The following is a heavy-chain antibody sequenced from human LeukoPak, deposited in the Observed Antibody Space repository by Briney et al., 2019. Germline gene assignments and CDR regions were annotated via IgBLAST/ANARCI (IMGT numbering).Heavy chain of an antibody. V-gene: IGHV3-33*01. CDR2: IWYDGSNK. CDR3: ARDSGGDAFDI. J-gene: IGHJ3*02. CDR1: GFTFSSYG. D-gene: IGHD3-16*01. Sequence: GGSLRLPCAASGFTFSSYGMHWVRQAPGKGLEWVAVIWYDGSNKYYADSVKGRFTISRDNSKNTLYLQMNSLRAEDTAVYYCARDSGGDAFDIWGQGTMVTVSS.